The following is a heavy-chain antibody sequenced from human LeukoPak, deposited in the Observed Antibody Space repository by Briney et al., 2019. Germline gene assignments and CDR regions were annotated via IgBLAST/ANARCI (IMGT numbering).Heavy chain of an antibody. Sequence: GRSLRLSCAASGFTFDDYAMSWVRQAPGKGLEWVSAISGSGGSTYYADSVKGRFTISRDDSKNTLYLQMNSLRAEDTAVYYCAKDDGSGWPLFDYWGQGTLVTVSS. CDR2: ISGSGGST. V-gene: IGHV3-23*01. CDR1: GFTFDDYA. J-gene: IGHJ4*02. CDR3: AKDDGSGWPLFDY. D-gene: IGHD6-19*01.